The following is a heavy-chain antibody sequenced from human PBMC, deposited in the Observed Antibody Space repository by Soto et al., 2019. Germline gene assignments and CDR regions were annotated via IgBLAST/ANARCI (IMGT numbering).Heavy chain of an antibody. J-gene: IGHJ4*02. CDR2: VKSKTDGGTT. CDR3: TTGSTGRDY. D-gene: IGHD3-10*01. V-gene: IGHV3-15*01. CDR1: GFTFTSAL. Sequence: EVQLVESGGGLVKPGGSLRLSCAASGFTFTSALMTWVRQAPGKGLEWVGRVKSKTDGGTTDYAAPVKGRFTISSDDSEKTLYLQMNSLKTEDTAVYYCTTGSTGRDYWGQGTLVTVSS.